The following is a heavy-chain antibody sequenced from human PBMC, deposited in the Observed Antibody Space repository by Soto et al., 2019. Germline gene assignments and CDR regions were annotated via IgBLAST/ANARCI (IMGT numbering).Heavy chain of an antibody. Sequence: SETLSLTCSVSGGSIRGYYWTWIRQSPGKGLEWIGYIYYSGTTKYNPSLKSRVTISVDTSKNQFSLKVNSVTAADTEVYYCEREVEAHGTNHYDNWGQGTLVTVSS. CDR2: IYYSGTT. V-gene: IGHV4-59*01. J-gene: IGHJ4*02. CDR1: GGSIRGYY. D-gene: IGHD6-13*01. CDR3: EREVEAHGTNHYDN.